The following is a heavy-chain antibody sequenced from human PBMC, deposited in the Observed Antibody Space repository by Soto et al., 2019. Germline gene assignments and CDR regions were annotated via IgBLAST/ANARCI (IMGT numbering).Heavy chain of an antibody. CDR2: INAGNGNT. CDR3: ARLKAYDFWSGLPRNDAFDI. J-gene: IGHJ3*02. Sequence: ASVKVSCKASGYTFTSYAMHWVRQAPGQRLEWMGWINAGNGNTKYSQKFQGRVTITRDTSASTAYMELSSLRSEDTAVYYGARLKAYDFWSGLPRNDAFDIWGQGTMVTVSS. CDR1: GYTFTSYA. V-gene: IGHV1-3*01. D-gene: IGHD3-3*01.